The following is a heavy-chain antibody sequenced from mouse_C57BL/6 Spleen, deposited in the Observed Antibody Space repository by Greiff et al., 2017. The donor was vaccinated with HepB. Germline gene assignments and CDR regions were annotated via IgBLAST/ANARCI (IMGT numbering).Heavy chain of an antibody. Sequence: VQLQQSGAELVKPGASVKLSCKASGYTFTSYWMHWVKQRPGQGLEWIGMIHPNSGSTNYNEKFKSKATLTVDKSSSTAYMQLSSLTSEDSAGYYCARSAAAQATDYWGQGTTLTVSS. V-gene: IGHV1-64*01. CDR3: ARSAAAQATDY. D-gene: IGHD3-2*02. CDR1: GYTFTSYW. J-gene: IGHJ2*01. CDR2: IHPNSGST.